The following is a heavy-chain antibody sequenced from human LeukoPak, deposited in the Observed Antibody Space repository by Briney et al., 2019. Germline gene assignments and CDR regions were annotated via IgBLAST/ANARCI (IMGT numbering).Heavy chain of an antibody. D-gene: IGHD3-22*01. CDR1: GGSISSGGYY. Sequence: SQTLSLTCTVSGGSISSGGYYWSWIRQHPGKGLEWIGYIYYSGSTYYNPSLKSRVTISVDTSKNQFSLKLSSVTAADTAVYYCARVRGITMIVVVISPIPVGYFDLWGRGTLVTVSS. CDR2: IYYSGST. V-gene: IGHV4-31*03. CDR3: ARVRGITMIVVVISPIPVGYFDL. J-gene: IGHJ2*01.